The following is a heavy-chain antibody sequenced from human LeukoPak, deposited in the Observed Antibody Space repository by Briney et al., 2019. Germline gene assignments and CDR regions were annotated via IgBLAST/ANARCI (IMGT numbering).Heavy chain of an antibody. D-gene: IGHD2-21*02. J-gene: IGHJ4*02. CDR1: GYTFTGYY. CDR2: INPNSGGT. CDR3: ARQMGDCGGDCYSSFYDY. Sequence: GASVKVSCKASGYTFTGYYMHWVRQAPGQGLEWMGWINPNSGGTNYAQKFQGRVTMTRDTSISTAYMELSRLRSDDTAVYYCARQMGDCGGDCYSSFYDYWGQGTLVTVSS. V-gene: IGHV1-2*02.